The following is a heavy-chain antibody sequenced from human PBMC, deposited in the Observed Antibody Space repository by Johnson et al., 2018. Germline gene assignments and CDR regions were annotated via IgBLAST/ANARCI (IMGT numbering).Heavy chain of an antibody. V-gene: IGHV1-8*01. J-gene: IGHJ3*02. CDR2: MSPNTGDT. Sequence: QVQLQESGTEVKEPGASVRVSCKASGYSFISYDINWVRQATGQGLEWMGWMSPNTGDTGYAQKCQDSVTMTRDSSTNTAYMGLSSLRPEDTAVYYCARIVSGWSGFDIWGQGTMVTVSS. D-gene: IGHD6-19*01. CDR3: ARIVSGWSGFDI. CDR1: GYSFISYD.